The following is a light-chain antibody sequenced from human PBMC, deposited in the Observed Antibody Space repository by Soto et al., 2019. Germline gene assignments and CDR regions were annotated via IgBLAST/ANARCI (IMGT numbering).Light chain of an antibody. Sequence: QSVLTQPRSVSGSPGQSVTISCTGTSSDVGGYNHVSWYQQHPGKAPKLIIYDVNKRPSGVPDRFSGSKSGNTASLTISGLQAEDEADYYCCSYGGSYSWVFGGGTKLTVL. J-gene: IGLJ3*02. V-gene: IGLV2-11*01. CDR1: SSDVGGYNH. CDR3: CSYGGSYSWV. CDR2: DVN.